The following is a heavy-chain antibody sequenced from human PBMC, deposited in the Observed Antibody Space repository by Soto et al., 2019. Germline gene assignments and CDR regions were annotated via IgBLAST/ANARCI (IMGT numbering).Heavy chain of an antibody. CDR2: IIPIFGTA. D-gene: IGHD2-15*01. J-gene: IGHJ6*02. V-gene: IGHV1-69*13. Sequence: GASVKVSCKASGGTFSSYAIIWVRQAPGQGLEWMGGIIPIFGTANYAQKFQGRVTITADESTSTAYMELSSLRSEDTAVYYCARVVFRTGDSRRLWIYYYYYGMDVWGQGTTVTVSS. CDR3: ARVVFRTGDSRRLWIYYYYYGMDV. CDR1: GGTFSSYA.